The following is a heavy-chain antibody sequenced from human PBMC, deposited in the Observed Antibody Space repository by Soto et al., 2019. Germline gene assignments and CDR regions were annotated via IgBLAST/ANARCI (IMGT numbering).Heavy chain of an antibody. CDR3: ARGARGLGAHFDAFDI. Sequence: QVQLVQSGAEVKKPGSSVKVSCKASGGTFSSYAISWVRQAPGQGLEWMGGIIPIFGTANYAQKFQGRVTITADESTSTAYMELSSLRSEDTAVDYCARGARGLGAHFDAFDIWGQGTMVTVSS. CDR2: IIPIFGTA. V-gene: IGHV1-69*12. CDR1: GGTFSSYA. D-gene: IGHD1-26*01. J-gene: IGHJ3*02.